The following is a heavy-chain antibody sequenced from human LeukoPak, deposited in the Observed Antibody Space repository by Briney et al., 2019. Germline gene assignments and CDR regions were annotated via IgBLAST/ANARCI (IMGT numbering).Heavy chain of an antibody. CDR3: VKAKQDYGDSAVDY. V-gene: IGHV3-23*01. CDR2: ISGSGGRT. J-gene: IGHJ4*02. Sequence: GGSLRLSCAASRFTFSTYAMNWVRQAPGKGLEWVSAISGSGGRTFYADSVKGRFTISRDNSKNTLYLQMNSLRGEDTAVYYCVKAKQDYGDSAVDYWGQGTRVTVSS. CDR1: RFTFSTYA. D-gene: IGHD4-17*01.